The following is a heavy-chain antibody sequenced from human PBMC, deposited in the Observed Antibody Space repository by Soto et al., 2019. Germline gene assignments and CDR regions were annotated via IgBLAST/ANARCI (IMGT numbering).Heavy chain of an antibody. D-gene: IGHD2-2*03. Sequence: SVKVSGESSGGTISIYTIICVRQDHGQGLEWMGRIIPILGTANYAQKFQGRVTITADESTSTAYMELSSLRSEDTAVYYCAIGYCISTSCLFDPWGQGTLVTVSS. CDR3: AIGYCISTSCLFDP. CDR1: GGTISIYT. CDR2: IIPILGTA. J-gene: IGHJ5*02. V-gene: IGHV1-69*08.